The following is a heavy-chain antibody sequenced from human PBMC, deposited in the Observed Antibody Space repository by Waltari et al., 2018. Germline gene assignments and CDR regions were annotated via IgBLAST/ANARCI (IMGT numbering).Heavy chain of an antibody. Sequence: QVQLQESGPGLVKPSQTLSLICTVSGCSIISGDSYWSWIRQPPGKGLEWIGYIYHSGSTHYNPSLKSRVTISVDTSNNQFSLRLTSVTAADTAVYYCARRGQTTVSYYFDYWGQGTLVTVSS. CDR2: IYHSGST. J-gene: IGHJ4*02. CDR1: GCSIISGDSY. V-gene: IGHV4-30-4*08. D-gene: IGHD4-4*01. CDR3: ARRGQTTVSYYFDY.